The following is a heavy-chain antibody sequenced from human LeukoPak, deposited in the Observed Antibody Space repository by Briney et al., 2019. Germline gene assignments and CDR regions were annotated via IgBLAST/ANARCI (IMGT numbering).Heavy chain of an antibody. CDR1: GGSISSYY. Sequence: SESLSLTSTVAGGSISSYYWSWIRQPAGKVLEWIGRIYTSGSTNYNPSLKSRVTLSVDTSKNQFSLKLSSVTAADTAVSYCARCPAHYYGMDIWGQGTTVTVSS. CDR2: IYTSGST. CDR3: ARCPAHYYGMDI. V-gene: IGHV4-4*07. J-gene: IGHJ6*02.